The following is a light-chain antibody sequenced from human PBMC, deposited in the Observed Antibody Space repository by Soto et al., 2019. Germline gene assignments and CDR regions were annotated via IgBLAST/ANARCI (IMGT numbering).Light chain of an antibody. CDR2: GNT. Sequence: QAVVKQPPSVSGAPGQRITISCTGSSSNIGANYDVHWYQQVPGTAPKLLIYGNTHRPSGGPDRFSGSKSGTSASLAITALRAEDEATYYCQSYDRGLRGSVFGGGTKVTVL. V-gene: IGLV1-40*01. CDR3: QSYDRGLRGSV. CDR1: SSNIGANYD. J-gene: IGLJ2*01.